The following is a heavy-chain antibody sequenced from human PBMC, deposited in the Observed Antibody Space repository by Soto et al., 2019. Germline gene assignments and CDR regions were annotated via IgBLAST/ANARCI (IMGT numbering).Heavy chain of an antibody. V-gene: IGHV1-3*01. Sequence: VQLVQSGAEVKKPGASLKVSCKASGYTFTNYAMHWVRQAPGQRLDGMGWINAGNGNTKYSQEFQVRVTITRDTCTNPAYLDLSSLRSDGTAVYYCARGSMWCGELSSVGYWGQGTLVTVSS. CDR3: ARGSMWCGELSSVGY. J-gene: IGHJ4*02. CDR1: GYTFTNYA. CDR2: INAGNGNT. D-gene: IGHD3-10*01.